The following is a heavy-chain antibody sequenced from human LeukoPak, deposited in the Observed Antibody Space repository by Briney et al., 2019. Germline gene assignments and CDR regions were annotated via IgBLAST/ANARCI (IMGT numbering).Heavy chain of an antibody. CDR1: GYTFASYG. V-gene: IGHV1-18*01. J-gene: IGHJ4*02. CDR2: ISAYNVNT. CDR3: ARDPGWYGGNLIDY. Sequence: ASVKVSCKASGYTFASYGISWVRQAPGQGLEWMGWISAYNVNTNYAQKLQGRVTMTTDTSTSTAYMELRSLRSDDTAVYYCARDPGWYGGNLIDYWGQGTLVTVSS. D-gene: IGHD4-23*01.